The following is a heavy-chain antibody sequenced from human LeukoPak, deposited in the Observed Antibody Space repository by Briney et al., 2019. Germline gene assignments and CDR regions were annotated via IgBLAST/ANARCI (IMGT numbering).Heavy chain of an antibody. V-gene: IGHV3-23*01. CDR1: GFTFSGYA. CDR2: ISGSGGST. CDR3: AKGGSGWYTIDAFDI. D-gene: IGHD6-19*01. Sequence: GGSLRLSCAASGFTFSGYAMSWVRQAPGKGLEWVSAISGSGGSTYYADSVKGRFTISRDNSKNTLYLQMNSLRAEDTAVYYCAKGGSGWYTIDAFDIWGQGTMVTVSS. J-gene: IGHJ3*02.